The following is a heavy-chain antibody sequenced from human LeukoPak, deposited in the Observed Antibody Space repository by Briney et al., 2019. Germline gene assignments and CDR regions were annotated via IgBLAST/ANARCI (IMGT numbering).Heavy chain of an antibody. CDR2: IDRSGVRT. CDR1: GGTCINNA. J-gene: IGHJ4*02. V-gene: IGHV3-23*01. D-gene: IGHD1-26*01. CDR3: AVGASPDY. Sequence: GGALRLFCSVPGGTCINNAGRCIRKATGRGLEWVAAIDRSGVRTYYSESVKGRFIISRDSSKETLYLEMNGLRGEDTAVYYCAVGASPDYWGQGTLVTVSS.